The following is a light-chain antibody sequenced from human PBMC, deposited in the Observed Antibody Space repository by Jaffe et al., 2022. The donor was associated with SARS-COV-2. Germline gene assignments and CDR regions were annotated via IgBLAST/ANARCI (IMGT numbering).Light chain of an antibody. CDR3: QSFDKTLSASV. CDR2: ANN. V-gene: IGLV1-40*01. J-gene: IGLJ3*02. CDR1: SSNIGADYS. Sequence: QSVLTQPPSVSGAPGQWVTISCTGSSSNIGADYSVHWYRQLPGSAPKLLIYANNNRPSGVPDRFSGSKSGTSASLAITGLQAEDEADYYCQSFDKTLSASVFGGGTKLTVL.